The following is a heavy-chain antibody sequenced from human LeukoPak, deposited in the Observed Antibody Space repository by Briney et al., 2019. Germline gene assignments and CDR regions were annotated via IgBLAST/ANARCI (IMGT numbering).Heavy chain of an antibody. D-gene: IGHD6-19*01. CDR3: ARFVAGAYYFDY. CDR1: GFTFSSYS. Sequence: GGSLRLSCAASGFTFSSYSMNWVRQAPGKGLEWVSSISSSSSYIYYADSVKGRFTISRDNAKNSLYLQMNSLRAEDTAVYYCARFVAGAYYFDYWGQGTLVTVSS. J-gene: IGHJ4*02. CDR2: ISSSSSYI. V-gene: IGHV3-21*01.